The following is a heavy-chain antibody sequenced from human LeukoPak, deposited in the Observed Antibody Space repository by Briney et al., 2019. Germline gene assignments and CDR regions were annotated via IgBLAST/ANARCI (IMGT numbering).Heavy chain of an antibody. CDR2: FDPGDGET. CDR3: ATKSQDYRTNYYFDY. J-gene: IGHJ4*02. CDR1: VYTLTELS. D-gene: IGHD4-11*01. Sequence: GASVKVSCKVSVYTLTELSMHWVRQAPGKGLEWMGGFDPGDGETIYAQKFQGRVTMTEDTSTDTAYMELSSLRSEDTAVYFCATKSQDYRTNYYFDYWGQGTLVTVSS. V-gene: IGHV1-24*01.